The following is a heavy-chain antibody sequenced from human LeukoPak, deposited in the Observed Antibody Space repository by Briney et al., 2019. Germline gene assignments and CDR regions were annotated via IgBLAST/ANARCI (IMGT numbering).Heavy chain of an antibody. CDR1: GFTFSSYD. Sequence: PGGSLRLSCAASGFTFSSYDMHWVRHATGKGLEWVSAIGTAGDTYYPGSVKGRFTISRENAKNSLYLQMNSLRAGDTAVHYCARGGRGYYVDAFDIWGQGTMVTVSS. D-gene: IGHD3-22*01. CDR3: ARGGRGYYVDAFDI. J-gene: IGHJ3*02. CDR2: IGTAGDT. V-gene: IGHV3-13*01.